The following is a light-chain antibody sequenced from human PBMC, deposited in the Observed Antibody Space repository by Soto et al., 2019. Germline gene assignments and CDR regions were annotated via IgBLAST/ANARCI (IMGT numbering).Light chain of an antibody. CDR2: GAS. CDR1: HSVDSN. CDR3: QQYDKWPLT. J-gene: IGKJ4*01. Sequence: EIVMTQSPGTLSVSTGQGATLSCWVSHSVDSNLAWYQQKPGQAPRLLIFGASTRPTGIPDRFSGSGSGTEFTLTISSLQSEDFAVYYCQQYDKWPLTFGGGTKVEIK. V-gene: IGKV3D-15*01.